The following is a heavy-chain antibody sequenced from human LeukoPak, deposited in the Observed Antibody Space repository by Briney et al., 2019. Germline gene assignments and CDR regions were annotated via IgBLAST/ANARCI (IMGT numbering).Heavy chain of an antibody. J-gene: IGHJ4*02. CDR3: ARDLVEIGFLGHSDY. Sequence: GGSLRLSCAASGFTFSSYEMNWVRQALGKGLEWVSYISSSGSTIYYADSVKGRFTISRDNAKNSLYLQMNSLRAEDTAVYYCARDLVEIGFLGHSDYWGQGTLVTVSS. CDR2: ISSSGSTI. D-gene: IGHD5-24*01. CDR1: GFTFSSYE. V-gene: IGHV3-48*03.